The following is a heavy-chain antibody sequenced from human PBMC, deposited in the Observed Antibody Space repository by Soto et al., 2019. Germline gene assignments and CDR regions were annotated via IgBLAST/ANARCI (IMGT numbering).Heavy chain of an antibody. CDR2: IYHSGST. J-gene: IGHJ6*02. CDR1: DGSISSSNW. V-gene: IGHV4-4*02. CDR3: ASSSLYGMDV. Sequence: PSKTLSLTCAVSDGSISSSNWWSWVRQPPGKGLEWIGEIYHSGSTNYNPSLKSRVTISVDTSKNQFSLKVGSVTAADTAVYYCASSSLYGMDVWGQGTTVTVSS.